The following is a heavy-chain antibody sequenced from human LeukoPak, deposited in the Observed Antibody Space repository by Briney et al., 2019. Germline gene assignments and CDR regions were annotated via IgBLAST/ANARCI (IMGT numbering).Heavy chain of an antibody. Sequence: ASVKVSCKASGYTFTSYYMHWVRQAPGQGLEWMGIINPSGGSTSYAQKFQGRVTMTRDTSTSTDYMELSSLRSEDTAVYYCARGGDSSGYYHYGLDYWGQGTLVTVSS. CDR2: INPSGGST. J-gene: IGHJ4*02. CDR1: GYTFTSYY. V-gene: IGHV1-46*01. D-gene: IGHD3-22*01. CDR3: ARGGDSSGYYHYGLDY.